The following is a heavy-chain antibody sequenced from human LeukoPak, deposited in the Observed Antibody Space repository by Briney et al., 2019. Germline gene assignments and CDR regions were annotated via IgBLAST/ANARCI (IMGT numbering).Heavy chain of an antibody. CDR1: GFTFSSYS. D-gene: IGHD3-22*01. CDR3: ARASDSSGYYSYFDH. V-gene: IGHV3-21*01. J-gene: IGHJ1*01. CDR2: ISSGSSYI. Sequence: GGSLRLSCAASGFTFSSYSTNWVRQAPGKGLEWVSSISSGSSYIYYADSVKGRFTISRDNAKNSLYLQMNSLRAEDTAVYYCARASDSSGYYSYFDHWGQGTLVTVSS.